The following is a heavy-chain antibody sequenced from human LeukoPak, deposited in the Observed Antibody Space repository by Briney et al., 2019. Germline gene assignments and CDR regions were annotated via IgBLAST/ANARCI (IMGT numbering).Heavy chain of an antibody. CDR2: IYTRGST. D-gene: IGHD3-16*01. Sequence: PSETLSLTCTVSGGSIRSGNYYWTWIRQPAGKGLEWIGRIYTRGSTNYNPSLKSRVTISVDTSENQFSLKLTSVTAADTAVYYCARCLGGRCDYFDYWGQGALVTVSS. CDR3: ARCLGGRCDYFDY. CDR1: GGSIRSGNYY. V-gene: IGHV4-61*02. J-gene: IGHJ4*02.